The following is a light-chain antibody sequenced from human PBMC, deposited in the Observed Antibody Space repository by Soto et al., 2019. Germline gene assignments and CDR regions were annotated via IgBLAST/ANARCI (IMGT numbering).Light chain of an antibody. Sequence: ELTQPPSPSGSPGQSVTISCTGTRSDIGAYNFVSWYQQHPGKAPKLLIYGNSNRPSGVPDRFSGSKSGTSASLAITGLQAEDEADYYCQSYDSSLSGSYVFGTGTKVTVL. CDR1: RSDIGAYNF. V-gene: IGLV1-40*01. CDR2: GNS. CDR3: QSYDSSLSGSYV. J-gene: IGLJ1*01.